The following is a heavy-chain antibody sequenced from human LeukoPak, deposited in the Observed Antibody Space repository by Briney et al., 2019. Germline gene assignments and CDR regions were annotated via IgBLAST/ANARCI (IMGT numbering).Heavy chain of an antibody. J-gene: IGHJ4*02. CDR2: ISSSSSYI. CDR3: ARDRDSYGYGFDY. V-gene: IGHV3-21*01. CDR1: GFTFSSYS. Sequence: GGSLRLSCAASGFTFSSYSMNWVRQAPGKRLEWVSSISSSSSYIYYADSVKGRFTISRDNAKNSLYLQMNSLRAEDTAVYYCARDRDSYGYGFDYWGQGTLVTVSS. D-gene: IGHD5-18*01.